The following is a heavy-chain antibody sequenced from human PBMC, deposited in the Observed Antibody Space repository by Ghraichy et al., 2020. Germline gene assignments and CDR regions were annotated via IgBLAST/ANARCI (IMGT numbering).Heavy chain of an antibody. CDR1: GFTFSSYA. Sequence: GESLNISCSASGFTFSSYAMHWVRQAPGKGLEYVSAISSNGGSTYYADSVKGRFTISRDNSKNTLYLQMSSLRAEDTAVYYCVKDLGYSRPNVAVGRKPFDPWGQGTLVTVSS. D-gene: IGHD6-13*01. CDR3: VKDLGYSRPNVAVGRKPFDP. V-gene: IGHV3-64D*06. J-gene: IGHJ5*02. CDR2: ISSNGGST.